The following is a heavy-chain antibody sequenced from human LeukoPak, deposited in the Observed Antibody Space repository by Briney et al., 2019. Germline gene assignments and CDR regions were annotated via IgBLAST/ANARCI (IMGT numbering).Heavy chain of an antibody. D-gene: IGHD4-11*01. CDR1: GYSFASYW. CDR3: ARLGSNYAFDY. V-gene: IGHV5-10-1*01. J-gene: IGHJ4*02. CDR2: SDLSDSYT. Sequence: TLGESLTISCSGSGYSFASYWISWVRQMPGKGLEWMGRSDLSDSYTNYGPSFQGHVTISANKSISTAYLQWSSLKASDTAMYYCARLGSNYAFDYWGQGTLVTVSS.